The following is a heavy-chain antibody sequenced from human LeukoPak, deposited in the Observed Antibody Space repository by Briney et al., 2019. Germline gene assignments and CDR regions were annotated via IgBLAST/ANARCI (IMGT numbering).Heavy chain of an antibody. CDR3: ARDLSDIXTTPGY. V-gene: IGHV3-21*01. CDR2: ISSSSSYI. CDR1: AFTLNNYW. D-gene: IGHD5-12*01. Sequence: GGSLRLSCAASAFTLNNYWMNWVRQAPGKGLEWVSSISSSSSYIYYADSVKGRFTISRDNAKNSLYLQMNSLRVEDTAVYYCARDLSDIXTTPGYWGQGTLVTVSS. J-gene: IGHJ4*02.